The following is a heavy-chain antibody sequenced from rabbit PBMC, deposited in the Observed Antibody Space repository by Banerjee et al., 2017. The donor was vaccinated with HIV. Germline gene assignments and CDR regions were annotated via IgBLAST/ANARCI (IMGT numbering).Heavy chain of an antibody. CDR2: IYNGDGST. CDR3: ARDLDGVVGWNFGL. D-gene: IGHD2-1*01. V-gene: IGHV1S45*01. J-gene: IGHJ6*01. CDR1: GIDFNNYY. Sequence: QQQLEESGGGLVQPEGSLTLTCTASGIDFNNYYMCWVRQAPGKGLEWIACIYNGDGSTYYASWAKGRFTISKASSTTVTLQMTSLTVADTATYFCARDLDGVVGWNFGLWGPGTLVTVS.